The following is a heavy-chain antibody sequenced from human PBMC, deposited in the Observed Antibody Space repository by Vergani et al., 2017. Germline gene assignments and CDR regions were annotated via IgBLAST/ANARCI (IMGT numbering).Heavy chain of an antibody. V-gene: IGHV3-15*01. D-gene: IGHD1-26*01. J-gene: IGHJ3*01. CDR1: GFTFSHTW. Sequence: EVHLVESGGSVVKPGGSLRLSCAASGFTFSHTWMSWLRQSPGKGLEWLGRIKSQVDGGTTEFATPVKARFTISRDDSRDMVYLQLNGLKTEDTGIYYCATHHVGGDFGRGTPEVWGQGTVVTVSS. CDR2: IKSQVDGGTT. CDR3: ATHHVGGDFGRGTPEV.